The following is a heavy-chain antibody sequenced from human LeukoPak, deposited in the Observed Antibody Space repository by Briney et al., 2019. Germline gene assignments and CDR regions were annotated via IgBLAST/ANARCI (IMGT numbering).Heavy chain of an antibody. Sequence: GGSLRLSSTASGFTFGDYAMSWVRQAPGKGLEWVGFIRSKAYGGTTEYAASVKGRFTISRDDSKSIAYLQMNSLKTEDTAVYYCTSWYYDSSAHWGQGTLVTVSS. CDR1: GFTFGDYA. D-gene: IGHD3-22*01. J-gene: IGHJ4*02. CDR3: TSWYYDSSAH. CDR2: IRSKAYGGTT. V-gene: IGHV3-49*04.